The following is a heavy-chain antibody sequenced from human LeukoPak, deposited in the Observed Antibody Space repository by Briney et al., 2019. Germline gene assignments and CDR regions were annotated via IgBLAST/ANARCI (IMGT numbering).Heavy chain of an antibody. CDR1: GFTFSTYW. CDR2: IKQDGSEK. J-gene: IGHJ4*02. CDR3: ATDGIAVASIFYFDY. D-gene: IGHD6-19*01. V-gene: IGHV3-7*01. Sequence: GGSLRLSCAASGFTFSTYWMSWVRQAPGKGLEWVANIKQDGSEKYYVDSVEGRFTISRDNVKNSLYLQMNSLRAEDTALYYCATDGIAVASIFYFDYWGQGTLVTVSS.